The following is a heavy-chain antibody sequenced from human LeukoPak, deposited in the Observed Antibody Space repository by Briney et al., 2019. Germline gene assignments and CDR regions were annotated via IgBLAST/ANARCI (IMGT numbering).Heavy chain of an antibody. CDR1: GYTFTSYY. J-gene: IGHJ6*02. D-gene: IGHD2-2*01. CDR3: ARKLEVPAAWCSPNYYYGMDV. CDR2: INPSGGST. Sequence: ASVKVSCKASGYTFTSYYMHWVRQAPGQGLEWMGIINPSGGSTSYAQKFQGRVTMTRDTSTSTVYMELSSLRSEDTAVYYCARKLEVPAAWCSPNYYYGMDVWGQGTTVTVSS. V-gene: IGHV1-46*01.